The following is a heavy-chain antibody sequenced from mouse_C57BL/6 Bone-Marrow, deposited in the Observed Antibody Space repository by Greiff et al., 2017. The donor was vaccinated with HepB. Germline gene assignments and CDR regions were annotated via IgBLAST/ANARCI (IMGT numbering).Heavy chain of an antibody. CDR3: GRPLYYYGLYFDY. Sequence: VQLKQSGAELMKPGASVKLSCKATGYTFTGYWIEWVKQRPGHGLEWIGEILPGSGSTNYNEKFKGKATFTADTSSNTAYMQLSSPTTEDSAIYYCGRPLYYYGLYFDYWGQGTTLTVSS. CDR1: GYTFTGYW. CDR2: ILPGSGST. D-gene: IGHD1-1*01. J-gene: IGHJ2*01. V-gene: IGHV1-9*01.